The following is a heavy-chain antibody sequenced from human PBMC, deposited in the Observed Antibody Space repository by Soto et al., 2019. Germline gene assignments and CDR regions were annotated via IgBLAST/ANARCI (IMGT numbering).Heavy chain of an antibody. V-gene: IGHV1-46*01. Sequence: GASVKVSFKASGYTFTSYYMHWVRQAPGQGLEWMGIINPSGGSTSYAQKFQGRVTMTRDTSTSTVYMELSSLRSEDTAVYYCAREQLAVAYGPDYYYGMDVWGQGTTVTVSS. J-gene: IGHJ6*02. CDR3: AREQLAVAYGPDYYYGMDV. CDR1: GYTFTSYY. D-gene: IGHD2-21*01. CDR2: INPSGGST.